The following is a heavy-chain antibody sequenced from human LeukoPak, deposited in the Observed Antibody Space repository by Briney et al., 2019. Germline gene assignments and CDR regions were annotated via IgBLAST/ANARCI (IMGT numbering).Heavy chain of an antibody. V-gene: IGHV4-39*07. CDR2: IHYSGST. CDR3: ARDLKGVISRAFDI. CDR1: GGSISSSSYY. D-gene: IGHD3-10*01. Sequence: PSETLSLTCTVSGGSISSSSYYWGWIRQPPGKGLEWIGSIHYSGSTYYNPSLQSRVTISIDTSKNQFSLKLRFVTAADTAVYYCARDLKGVISRAFDIWGQGTMVTVSS. J-gene: IGHJ3*02.